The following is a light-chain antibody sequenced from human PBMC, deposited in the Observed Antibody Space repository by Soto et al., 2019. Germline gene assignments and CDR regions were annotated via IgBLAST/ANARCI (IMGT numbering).Light chain of an antibody. J-gene: IGKJ4*01. V-gene: IGKV3-15*01. Sequence: ELVLTQSPGTLSVSAGESATLSCRASQSVSSSYLAWYQQKPGQAPRLLIYGDSTRATGIPARFSGSGYGTELNLTISRLQSEDFAIYYCQQYNSWPLTCGGGTKVDIK. CDR1: QSVSSSY. CDR3: QQYNSWPLT. CDR2: GDS.